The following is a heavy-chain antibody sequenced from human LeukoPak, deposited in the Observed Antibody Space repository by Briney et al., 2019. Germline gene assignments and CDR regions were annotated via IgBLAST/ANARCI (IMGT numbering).Heavy chain of an antibody. D-gene: IGHD3-3*01. CDR3: ARDKDVECYYGMDV. CDR1: GGSISSGGYY. J-gene: IGHJ6*02. Sequence: SETLSLTCTVSGGSISSGGYYWSWIRQHPGKGLEWIGYIYYSVSTYYNPSLKSRVTISVDTSKNQFSLKLSSGAAAATAVNFRARDKDVECYYGMDVWGQGTTVTVSS. CDR2: IYYSVST. V-gene: IGHV4-31*03.